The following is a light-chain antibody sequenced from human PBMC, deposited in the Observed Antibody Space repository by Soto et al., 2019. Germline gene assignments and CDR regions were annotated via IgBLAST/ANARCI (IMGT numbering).Light chain of an antibody. J-gene: IGLJ2*01. CDR2: KDS. CDR3: QSADNTGTYNVV. Sequence: SYELTQPPSVSVSPGQTARITCSGDALPKQYSHWYQQKPGQAPVLVIYKDSERPSGMPERFSGSSSGTTVTLTISGVQAEDEADYYCQSADNTGTYNVVFGGGTKLTVL. V-gene: IGLV3-25*02. CDR1: ALPKQY.